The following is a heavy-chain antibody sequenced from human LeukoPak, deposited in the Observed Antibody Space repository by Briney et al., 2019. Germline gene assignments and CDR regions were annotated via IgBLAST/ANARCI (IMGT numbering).Heavy chain of an antibody. Sequence: ASVKVSCKASGYTFTGYYMHWVRQAPGQGLEWMGWINPNSGGTNYAQKFQGRVTMTRNTSISTAYMELSSLRSEDTAVYYCARGSAAGTLYWGQGTLVTVSS. V-gene: IGHV1-2*02. CDR3: ARGSAAGTLY. CDR1: GYTFTGYY. CDR2: INPNSGGT. D-gene: IGHD6-13*01. J-gene: IGHJ4*02.